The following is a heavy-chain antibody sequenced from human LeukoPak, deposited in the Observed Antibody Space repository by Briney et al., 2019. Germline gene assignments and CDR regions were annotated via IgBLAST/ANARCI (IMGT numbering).Heavy chain of an antibody. Sequence: GGSLRLSCAASGFTFSSYSMNWVRQAPGKGLEWVSSITSSGRYIYYADSVKGRFISSRDNTKNSLYLQMNSLRAEDTAIYYCARDLRIVSGSYLDYWGQGTLVTVSS. CDR3: ARDLRIVSGSYLDY. CDR2: ITSSGRYI. J-gene: IGHJ4*02. D-gene: IGHD1-26*01. CDR1: GFTFSSYS. V-gene: IGHV3-21*01.